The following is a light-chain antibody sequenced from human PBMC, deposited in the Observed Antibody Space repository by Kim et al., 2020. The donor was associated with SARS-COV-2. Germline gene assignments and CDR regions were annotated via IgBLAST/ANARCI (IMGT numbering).Light chain of an antibody. CDR1: QSISSY. CDR2: AAS. J-gene: IGKJ1*01. Sequence: DIQMTQSPSSLSASVGDRVTITCRASQSISSYLNWYQQKPGTAPKLLIYAASSLQSGVPSRFSGSGSGTDFTLTISSLQPEDFATYYCPQSYSTPWTFGQGTKVDIK. V-gene: IGKV1-39*01. CDR3: PQSYSTPWT.